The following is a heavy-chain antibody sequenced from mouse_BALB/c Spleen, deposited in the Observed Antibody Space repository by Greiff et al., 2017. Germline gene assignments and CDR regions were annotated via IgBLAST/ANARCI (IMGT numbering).Heavy chain of an antibody. CDR1: GFSLTSYG. CDR3: ARVGLIYAMDY. CDR2: IWGDGST. V-gene: IGHV2-6-7*01. Sequence: VQRVESGPGLVAPSQSLSITCTVSGFSLTSYGVNWVRQPPGKGLEWLGMIWGDGSTDYNSALKSRLSISKDNSKSQVFLKMNSLQTDDTARYYCARVGLIYAMDYWGQGTSVTVSS. D-gene: IGHD3-3*01. J-gene: IGHJ4*01.